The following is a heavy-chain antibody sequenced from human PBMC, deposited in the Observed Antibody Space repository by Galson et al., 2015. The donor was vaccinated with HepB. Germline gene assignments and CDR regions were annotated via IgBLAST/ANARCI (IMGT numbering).Heavy chain of an antibody. Sequence: SVKVSCKASGYTFTGYYMHWVRQAPGQGLEWMGWINPNSGGTKYAQKFQGWVTMTRDTPISTAYMELSRLSSDDTAVYYCARGGQRGTAVADLLFDYWGQGTLVTVSS. D-gene: IGHD6-19*01. V-gene: IGHV1-2*04. CDR3: ARGGQRGTAVADLLFDY. J-gene: IGHJ4*02. CDR1: GYTFTGYY. CDR2: INPNSGGT.